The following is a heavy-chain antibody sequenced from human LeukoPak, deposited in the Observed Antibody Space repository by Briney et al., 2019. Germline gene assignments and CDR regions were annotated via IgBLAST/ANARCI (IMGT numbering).Heavy chain of an antibody. J-gene: IGHJ4*02. Sequence: GGSLRLSCAASGLTFSTYWMSWVRQAPGKGLEWVANIKQDGSGKHYVDSVEGRFTISRDSAKNSLYLQMNSLRAEDTAMYYCARDAGTPFDYWGQGTLVTVSS. V-gene: IGHV3-7*01. D-gene: IGHD1-1*01. CDR3: ARDAGTPFDY. CDR2: IKQDGSGK. CDR1: GLTFSTYW.